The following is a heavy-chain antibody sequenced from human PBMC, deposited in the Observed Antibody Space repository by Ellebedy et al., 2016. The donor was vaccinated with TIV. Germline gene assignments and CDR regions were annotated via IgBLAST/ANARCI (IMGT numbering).Heavy chain of an antibody. CDR2: ISGSGGST. Sequence: GESLKISXAASGFTFSSSAMSWVRQAPGKGLEWVSAISGSGGSTYYADSVKGRFTISRDNSKNTLYLQMNSLRAEDTAVYYCAKTSASGDYGDYWGQGTLVTVSS. CDR1: GFTFSSSA. J-gene: IGHJ4*02. CDR3: AKTSASGDYGDY. V-gene: IGHV3-23*01. D-gene: IGHD4-17*01.